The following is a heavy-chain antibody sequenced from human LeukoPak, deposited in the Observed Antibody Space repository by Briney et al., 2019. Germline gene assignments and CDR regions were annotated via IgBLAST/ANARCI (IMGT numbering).Heavy chain of an antibody. D-gene: IGHD6-19*01. CDR2: MNPNSGNT. CDR1: GYTFTAHD. J-gene: IGHJ4*02. Sequence: ASVKVSCKASGYTFTAHDINWVRQATGQGLEWMGWMNPNSGNTGYAQKFQGRVTITRNTSTSTAYMELSSLRSEDTAVYYCARRSGWASFDYWGQGTLFTVSS. CDR3: ARRSGWASFDY. V-gene: IGHV1-8*03.